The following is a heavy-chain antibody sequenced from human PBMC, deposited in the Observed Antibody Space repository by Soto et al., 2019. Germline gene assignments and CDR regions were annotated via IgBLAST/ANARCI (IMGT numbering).Heavy chain of an antibody. D-gene: IGHD3-16*01. J-gene: IGHJ6*02. V-gene: IGHV1-69*02. CDR3: ARCLGGRMDD. CDR2: IIPLLGET. Sequence: QVQLVQSGAEVKKPGSSVRVSCKASGTIFSSYTISWVRQAPGQGLEWMGRIIPLLGETNSAQKFQGRVTLTADKSTNTAYMELNSLRLEDTAVYYCARCLGGRMDDWGQGTTVTVSS. CDR1: GTIFSSYT.